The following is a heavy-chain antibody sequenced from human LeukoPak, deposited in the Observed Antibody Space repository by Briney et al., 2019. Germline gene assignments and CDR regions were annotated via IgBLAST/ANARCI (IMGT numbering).Heavy chain of an antibody. CDR3: ARPHYGDFGDDAFDI. V-gene: IGHV3-21*01. Sequence: NPGGYLRLYCAASGFTFSSYSMNSVRQAQGKGLEWVSSISSSSSYIYYADSVEGRFTISRDNANNSLYLQMNSLRAEDTAVYYCARPHYGDFGDDAFDIWGQGTMVTVSS. CDR2: ISSSSSYI. CDR1: GFTFSSYS. J-gene: IGHJ3*02. D-gene: IGHD4-17*01.